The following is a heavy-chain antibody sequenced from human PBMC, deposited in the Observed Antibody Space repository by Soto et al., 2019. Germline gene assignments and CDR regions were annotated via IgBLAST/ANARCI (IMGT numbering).Heavy chain of an antibody. V-gene: IGHV1-8*01. J-gene: IGHJ4*02. CDR3: ARGNRYYYDSSGKPNDY. Sequence: ASVKVSCKASGYTFTSYDTNWVRQATGQGLEWKGRMNPNSGNTGYAQKFQGIVTMTRNTFISTAYMELSSLRSEDMAVYYCARGNRYYYDSSGKPNDYWGRG. D-gene: IGHD3-22*01. CDR2: MNPNSGNT. CDR1: GYTFTSYD.